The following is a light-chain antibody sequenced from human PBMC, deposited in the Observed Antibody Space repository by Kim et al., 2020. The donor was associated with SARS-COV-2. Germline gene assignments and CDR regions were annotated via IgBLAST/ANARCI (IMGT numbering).Light chain of an antibody. CDR3: NSGDSSGASYV. Sequence: SSELTQDPAVSVALGQTVRITCQGDSLRRYYASWYQQRPGQGPVLVIYAKNNRPSGIPDRFSGSSAGNIASLTITGAQAEDEADYYCNSGDSSGASYVFGTGTKVTVL. J-gene: IGLJ1*01. V-gene: IGLV3-19*01. CDR2: AKN. CDR1: SLRRYY.